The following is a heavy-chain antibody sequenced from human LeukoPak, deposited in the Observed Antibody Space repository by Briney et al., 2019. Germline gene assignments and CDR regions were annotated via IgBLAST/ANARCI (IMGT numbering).Heavy chain of an antibody. CDR3: AAVGSDYHYFYAMDV. D-gene: IGHD1-26*01. CDR1: GNALTELT. J-gene: IGHJ6*02. V-gene: IGHV1-24*01. Sequence: ASVKVSCKLSGNALTELTNHWVRLGQGAGLGLMGGFDPEDGETIYAEKFQGRVTMTEDTSTDTDSMDLSSLRSEDTAVYYCAAVGSDYHYFYAMDVWGQGTTVTVTS. CDR2: FDPEDGET.